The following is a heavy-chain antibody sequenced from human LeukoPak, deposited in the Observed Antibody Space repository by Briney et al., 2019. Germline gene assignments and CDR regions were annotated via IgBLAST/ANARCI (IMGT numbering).Heavy chain of an antibody. J-gene: IGHJ4*02. CDR2: IHGNGGNT. D-gene: IGHD1-7*01. CDR1: GFPFSVYA. V-gene: IGHV3-64*01. CDR3: ARAQTGATSYYFDD. Sequence: GGSLRLSCAASGFPFSVYAMYWVRQAPGKGLEFVSGIHGNGGNTLYANSVKGRFTISRDNSKNTLYLQMGSLRGEDMAVYYCARAQTGATSYYFDDWGQGTLVTVSS.